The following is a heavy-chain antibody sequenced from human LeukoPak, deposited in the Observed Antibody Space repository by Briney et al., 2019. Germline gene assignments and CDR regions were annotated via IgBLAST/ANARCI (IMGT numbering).Heavy chain of an antibody. J-gene: IGHJ5*02. D-gene: IGHD6-13*01. CDR2: IHYSGST. CDR1: GGSISSSSYY. V-gene: IGHV4-39*07. CDR3: ARARQQLVWNGFDP. Sequence: SETLSLTCTVSGGSISSSSYYWGWIRQPPGKGLEWIGSIHYSGSTYYNPSLRSRVTISVDTSKNQFSLKLSSVTAADTAVYYCARARQQLVWNGFDPWGQGTLVTVSS.